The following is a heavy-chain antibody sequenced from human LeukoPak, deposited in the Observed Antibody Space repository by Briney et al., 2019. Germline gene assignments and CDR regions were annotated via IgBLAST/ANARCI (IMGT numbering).Heavy chain of an antibody. Sequence: ASVKVSCKASGYTFTGYYMHWVRQAPGQGLEWMGWINPNSGGTNYVQKFQGRVTMTRDTSISTAYMELSSLRSDDTAVYYCARDSEYSSSVDFDYWGQGTLVTVSP. J-gene: IGHJ4*02. CDR2: INPNSGGT. CDR3: ARDSEYSSSVDFDY. CDR1: GYTFTGYY. D-gene: IGHD6-6*01. V-gene: IGHV1-2*02.